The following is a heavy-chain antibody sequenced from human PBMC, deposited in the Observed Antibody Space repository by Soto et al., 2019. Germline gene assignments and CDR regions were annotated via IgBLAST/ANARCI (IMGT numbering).Heavy chain of an antibody. CDR2: IYYSGST. J-gene: IGHJ4*02. V-gene: IGHV4-39*01. Sequence: PSETLSLTCTVSGGSISSSSYYWGLIRQPPGKGLEWIGSIYYSGSTYYNPSLKSRVTISVDTSKNQFSLKLSSVTAADTAVYYCAASDFWSGYYVSYWGQGTLVTVSS. CDR1: GGSISSSSYY. D-gene: IGHD3-3*01. CDR3: AASDFWSGYYVSY.